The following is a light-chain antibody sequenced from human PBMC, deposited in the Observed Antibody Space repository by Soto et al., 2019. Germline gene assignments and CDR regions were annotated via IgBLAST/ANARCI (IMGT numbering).Light chain of an antibody. CDR3: QHYHGWPIT. CDR1: QDISNY. J-gene: IGKJ5*01. Sequence: DIQMTQSPSSLPASVGDRVTITCQASQDISNYLNWYQQKPGQPPRLLIYNASNRTTGIPARFSGSGSGTEFTLTISSLQSEDFAVYYCQHYHGWPITFGQGTRLEIK. V-gene: IGKV1-33*01. CDR2: NAS.